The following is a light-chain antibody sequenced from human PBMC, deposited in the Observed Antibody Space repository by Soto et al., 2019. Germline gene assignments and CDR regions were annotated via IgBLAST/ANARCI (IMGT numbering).Light chain of an antibody. J-gene: IGLJ2*01. Sequence: QSVLTQPPSASGTPGQRVTISCSGSSSNIGSNYVYWYQQLPGTALKLLIYRNNQRPSGVPDRFSGSQYGTSASLAISGLRSEDEADYYCAAWDDSLSGVVFGGGTKLTVL. CDR1: SSNIGSNY. CDR2: RNN. V-gene: IGLV1-47*01. CDR3: AAWDDSLSGVV.